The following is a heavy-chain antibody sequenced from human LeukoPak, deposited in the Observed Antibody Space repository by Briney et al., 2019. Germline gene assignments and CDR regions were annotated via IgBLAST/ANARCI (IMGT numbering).Heavy chain of an antibody. Sequence: GESLKISCKGSGYSFTTYWITWVRQMPGKGLEWMGRIDPSDSYTNYSSSFQGQVTISADKSISTAYLQWSSLKASDTAMYYCARQAYYYYGMDVWGQGTTVTVSS. CDR2: IDPSDSYT. J-gene: IGHJ6*02. CDR1: GYSFTTYW. V-gene: IGHV5-10-1*04. CDR3: ARQAYYYYGMDV.